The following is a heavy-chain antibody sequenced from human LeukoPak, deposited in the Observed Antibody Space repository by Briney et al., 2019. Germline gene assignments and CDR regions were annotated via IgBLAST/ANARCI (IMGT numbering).Heavy chain of an antibody. CDR3: AGPGAGDLDY. J-gene: IGHJ4*02. CDR2: INHSGST. Sequence: KSSETRSLTCAVYGGPFGVYYWSWVRQPPGKGLEWMGEINHSGSTNYNPSLKSRVTISVDTSKNHFSLKLSSVTAADTAVYYCAGPGAGDLDYWGQGTLVTVSS. D-gene: IGHD3-10*01. V-gene: IGHV4-34*01. CDR1: GGPFGVYY.